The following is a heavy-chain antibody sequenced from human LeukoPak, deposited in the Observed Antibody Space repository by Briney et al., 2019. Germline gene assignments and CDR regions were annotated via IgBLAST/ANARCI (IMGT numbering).Heavy chain of an antibody. V-gene: IGHV3-7*01. Sequence: GGSLRLSCAASGFTFSNAWMSWVRQAPGKGLEWVAHIKEDGSQKYYVEYVKARLTISRENAKNSVYLQVNRLRVEDTAVYYCVRDRGYCSGGTCYALWDYWGQGTLVTVSS. J-gene: IGHJ4*02. CDR3: VRDRGYCSGGTCYALWDY. CDR1: GFTFSNAW. D-gene: IGHD2-15*01. CDR2: IKEDGSQK.